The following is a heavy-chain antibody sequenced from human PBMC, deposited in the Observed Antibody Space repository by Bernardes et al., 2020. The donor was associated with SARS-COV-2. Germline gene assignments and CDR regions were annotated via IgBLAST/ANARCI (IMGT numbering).Heavy chain of an antibody. Sequence: ETLSLTCAVSGDSITSNNWWTWVRQPPGKGLEWIGEIYHSGTTNYNPSLKSRVTISVDKSKNQFSLQLRSVTAADTALYYCARPTSGSKFDPWGQGTLVTVSS. D-gene: IGHD6-13*01. CDR1: GDSITSNNW. J-gene: IGHJ5*02. CDR2: IYHSGTT. CDR3: ARPTSGSKFDP. V-gene: IGHV4-4*02.